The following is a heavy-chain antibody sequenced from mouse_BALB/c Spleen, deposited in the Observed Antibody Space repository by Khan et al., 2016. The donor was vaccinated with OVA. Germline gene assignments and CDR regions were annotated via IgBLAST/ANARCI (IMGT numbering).Heavy chain of an antibody. CDR3: TRPAYDGYYDY. J-gene: IGHJ2*01. CDR2: ISTYSGNT. V-gene: IGHV1S137*01. CDR1: GYTFTDYA. Sequence: QVQLQQSGPELVRPGVSVKISCKGSGYTFTDYAMHWVKQSPAKSLEWIGLISTYSGNTNYKQKFKGKATMTVDKSSSTAYMELASLTSEDSASYYCTRPAYDGYYDYWGQGTTLTVSS. D-gene: IGHD2-3*01.